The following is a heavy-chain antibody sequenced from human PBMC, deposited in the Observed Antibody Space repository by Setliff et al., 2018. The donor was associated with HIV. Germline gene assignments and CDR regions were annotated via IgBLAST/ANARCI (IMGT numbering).Heavy chain of an antibody. Sequence: SETLSLTCTVSGGSISSGGPGYYWGWIRQPPGKGLEWIGSIYHSGRTYYNPSLKSRVTISVDTSKNQFSLNLRSVTAADTAVYYCARGDGYRGNDAYYDSGMDVWGQGITVTVSS. CDR3: ARGDGYRGNDAYYDSGMDV. D-gene: IGHD5-12*01. J-gene: IGHJ6*02. CDR1: GGSISSGGPGYY. CDR2: IYHSGRT. V-gene: IGHV4-39*07.